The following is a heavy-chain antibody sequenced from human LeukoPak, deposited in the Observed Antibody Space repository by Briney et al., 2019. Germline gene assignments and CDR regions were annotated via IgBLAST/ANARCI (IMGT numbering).Heavy chain of an antibody. V-gene: IGHV4-34*01. D-gene: IGHD3-10*01. CDR1: GGSFSGYY. CDR3: ARGRAWFPLDY. Sequence: PSETLSLTCAVYGGSFSGYYWSWIRQPPGKGLEWIGEINHSGSTNYNPSLKSRVTISVDTSKNQFSLKLSSVTAADTAVYYCARGRAWFPLDYWGQGTPVTVSS. J-gene: IGHJ4*02. CDR2: INHSGST.